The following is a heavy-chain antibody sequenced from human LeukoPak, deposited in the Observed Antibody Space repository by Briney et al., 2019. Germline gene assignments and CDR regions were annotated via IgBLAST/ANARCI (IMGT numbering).Heavy chain of an antibody. CDR2: ISGSGGNT. V-gene: IGHV3-23*01. CDR1: GFTFSTYE. D-gene: IGHD2-2*02. Sequence: GGSLRLPCAASGFTFSTYEMNWVRRAPGKGLEWVSAISGSGGNTYYADSVKGRFTISRDNSKSTLYLQMNSLRAEDTAVYYCARVRLVILPAAIAGFNYWGQGTLVTVSS. CDR3: ARVRLVILPAAIAGFNY. J-gene: IGHJ4*02.